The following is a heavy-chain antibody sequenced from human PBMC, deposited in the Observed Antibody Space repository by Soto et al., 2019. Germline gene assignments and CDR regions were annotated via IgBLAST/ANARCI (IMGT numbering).Heavy chain of an antibody. Sequence: PGESLKISCKGSGFSFSSHWVAWVRQMPEKGLEWIGTIYPGDSDTKYSSAFRSHVTISADTSVSTAYLQWRSLEATDSAIFYCARYSGSYWHYLDFWGQGTLVTVLL. V-gene: IGHV5-51*01. CDR3: ARYSGSYWHYLDF. CDR2: IYPGDSDT. J-gene: IGHJ4*02. CDR1: GFSFSSHW. D-gene: IGHD1-26*01.